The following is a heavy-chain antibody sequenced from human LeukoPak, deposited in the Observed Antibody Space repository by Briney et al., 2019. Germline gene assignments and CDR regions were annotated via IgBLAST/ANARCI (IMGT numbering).Heavy chain of an antibody. D-gene: IGHD3-10*01. V-gene: IGHV1-2*02. CDR1: GYTFTGYF. Sequence: GASVKVSWKASGYTFTGYFIHWVRQAPGQGLEWMGWLNPDSGATSYAQRFQGRVTMTRDTSISTAYMDLSRLRSDDAAVYYCARDGESRDYYSYYYGMDVWGQGTTVTVPS. CDR3: ARDGESRDYYSYYYGMDV. CDR2: LNPDSGAT. J-gene: IGHJ6*02.